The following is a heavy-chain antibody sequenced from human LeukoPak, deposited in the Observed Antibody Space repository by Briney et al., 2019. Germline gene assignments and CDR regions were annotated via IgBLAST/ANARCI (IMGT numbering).Heavy chain of an antibody. CDR3: ARDTPWIRHPSSVYYGSSRYFDY. CDR2: ISAYNGNT. J-gene: IGHJ4*02. CDR1: GYTFTSYG. Sequence: ASVKVSCKASGYTFTSYGISWVRQAPGQGLEWMGWISAYNGNTNYAQKLQGRVTMTTDTSTSTAYMELRSLRSDDTAAYYCARDTPWIRHPSSVYYGSSRYFDYWGQGTLVTVSS. V-gene: IGHV1-18*01. D-gene: IGHD3-10*01.